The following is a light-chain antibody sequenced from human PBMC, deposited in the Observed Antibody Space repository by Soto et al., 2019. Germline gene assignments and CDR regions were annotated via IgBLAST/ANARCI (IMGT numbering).Light chain of an antibody. CDR2: GAS. V-gene: IGKV3-15*01. J-gene: IGKJ4*01. CDR1: QSVSSR. Sequence: EIAMTQSPGTPYLSPGERATLSWGASQSVSSRLAWYQQKPGQAPRLLIYGASTRATDIPARFSGSGSGTDFTLTISSLQSEDFAVYYCQQYMNWPTLTFCGGTKVDIK. CDR3: QQYMNWPTLT.